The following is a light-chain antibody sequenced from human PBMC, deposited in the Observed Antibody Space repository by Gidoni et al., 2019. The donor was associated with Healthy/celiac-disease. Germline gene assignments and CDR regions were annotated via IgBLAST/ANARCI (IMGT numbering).Light chain of an antibody. CDR3: QQHNSYPYT. J-gene: IGKJ1*01. V-gene: IGKV1-5*03. CDR1: QSISSW. Sequence: DSQMTHSPSTLSASVGDRVTITCRASQSISSWLDWYQQKPGKAPKLLISKASSLESGVPSRFSGSGSGTEFTLTISSLQPEDFATYYCQQHNSYPYTFGQGTKVEIK. CDR2: KAS.